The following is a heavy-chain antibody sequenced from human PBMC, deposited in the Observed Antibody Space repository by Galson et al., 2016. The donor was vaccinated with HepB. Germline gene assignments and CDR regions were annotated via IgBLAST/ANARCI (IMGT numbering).Heavy chain of an antibody. J-gene: IGHJ4*02. CDR1: GFTFSSYW. V-gene: IGHV3-74*01. Sequence: LRLSCAASGFTFSSYWMHWVRQAPGKGLVWVSRINGDGSSIDYADSVKGRFIISRDNAKNTLYLQMNSLRAEDTAVYFCVRDLRYYGSGTYFYYYDYWGQGTLVTVSS. CDR3: VRDLRYYGSGTYFYYYDY. CDR2: INGDGSSI. D-gene: IGHD3-10*01.